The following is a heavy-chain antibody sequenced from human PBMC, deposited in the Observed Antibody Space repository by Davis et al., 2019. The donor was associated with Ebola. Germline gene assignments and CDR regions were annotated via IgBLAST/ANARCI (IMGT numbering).Heavy chain of an antibody. V-gene: IGHV5-51*01. CDR2: IYPGDSDT. CDR3: AGAIAARFDYYYYGMDV. Sequence: GESLKISCKGSGYSFTSYWIGWVRQMPGKGLEWMGIIYPGDSDTRYSPSFQGQVTISADKSISTAYLQWSSLKASDTAMYYCAGAIAARFDYYYYGMDVWGQGTTVTVSS. CDR1: GYSFTSYW. D-gene: IGHD6-6*01. J-gene: IGHJ6*02.